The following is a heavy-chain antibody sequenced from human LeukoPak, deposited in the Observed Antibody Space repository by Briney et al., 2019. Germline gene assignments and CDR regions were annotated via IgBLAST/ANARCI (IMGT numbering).Heavy chain of an antibody. CDR1: GFTFSSYG. CDR3: AKDHGGYSYGTFDY. D-gene: IGHD5-18*01. J-gene: IGHJ4*02. V-gene: IGHV3-30*18. CDR2: ISYDGSNK. Sequence: EGSLRLSCAASGFTFSSYGMHWVRQAPGKGLEWVAVISYDGSNKYYADSVKGRFTISRDNSKNTLYLQMNSLRAEDTAVYYCAKDHGGYSYGTFDYWGQGTLVTVSS.